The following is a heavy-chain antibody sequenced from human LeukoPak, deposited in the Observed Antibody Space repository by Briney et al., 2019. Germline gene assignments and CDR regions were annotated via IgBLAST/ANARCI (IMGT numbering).Heavy chain of an antibody. CDR3: ARLFIDHDSSGLFDY. J-gene: IGHJ4*02. D-gene: IGHD3-22*01. CDR1: GFTFSSYG. CDR2: IRYDGSNK. Sequence: AGGSLRLSCAASGFTFSSYGMHWVRQAPGKGLEWVAFIRYDGSNKYYADSVKGRFTISRDNSKNTLYLQMNSLRAEDTAVYYCARLFIDHDSSGLFDYWGQGTLVTVSS. V-gene: IGHV3-30*02.